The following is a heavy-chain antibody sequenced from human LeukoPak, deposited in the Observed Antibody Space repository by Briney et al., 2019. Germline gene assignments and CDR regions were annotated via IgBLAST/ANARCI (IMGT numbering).Heavy chain of an antibody. Sequence: SETLSLTCAVSGGSISSRNWWSWVRQPPGKGLEWIGEIYHSGSTNYSPSPKSRVTISVDKSKNQFSLKLSSVTAADTAVYYCARNGGSSNVDYWGQGTLVTVSS. CDR3: ARNGGSSNVDY. D-gene: IGHD1-26*01. V-gene: IGHV4-4*02. J-gene: IGHJ4*02. CDR2: IYHSGST. CDR1: GGSISSRNW.